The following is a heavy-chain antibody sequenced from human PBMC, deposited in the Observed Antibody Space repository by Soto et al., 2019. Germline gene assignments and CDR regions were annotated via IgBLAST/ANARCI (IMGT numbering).Heavy chain of an antibody. J-gene: IGHJ6*02. D-gene: IGHD4-17*01. CDR1: GGTFSSYA. V-gene: IGHV1-69*01. Sequence: QVQLVQSGAEVKKPGSSVKVSCKASGGTFSSYAISWVRQAPGQGLEWMGGIIPILGTANYAQKVQGRVKMTADESTSTAYMELSSLRSEDTAVYYCARYRIYGDSYCGMDVWGQGTTVTVSS. CDR3: ARYRIYGDSYCGMDV. CDR2: IIPILGTA.